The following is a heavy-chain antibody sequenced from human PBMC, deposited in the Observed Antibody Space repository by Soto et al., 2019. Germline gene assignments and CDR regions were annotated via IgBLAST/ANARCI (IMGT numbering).Heavy chain of an antibody. Sequence: SETLSLTCAVSSDSISRSHWLTWVRQSPGKGLEWLGDIYYSGSVYYNPYLRSRISISMDKSNNQFSLNLSSLTAADTAVYYCARCLFVTHSSYYHIDVWGKGTPVTVSS. V-gene: IGHV4-4*02. CDR3: ARCLFVTHSSYYHIDV. CDR1: SDSISRSHW. J-gene: IGHJ6*03. D-gene: IGHD2-21*02. CDR2: IYYSGSV.